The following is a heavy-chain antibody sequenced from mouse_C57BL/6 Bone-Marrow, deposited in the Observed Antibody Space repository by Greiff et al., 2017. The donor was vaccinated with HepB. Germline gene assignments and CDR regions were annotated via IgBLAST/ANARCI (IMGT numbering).Heavy chain of an antibody. CDR2: INSDGGST. CDR1: EYEFPSHD. Sequence: EVKLVESGGGLVQPGESLKLSCESNEYEFPSHDMSWVRKTPEKRLELVAAINSDGGSTYYPETMERRFIISRDNTKKTMYLQMSSLMSEDTALYYCARPKSYYYYAMDYWGQGTSVTVSS. D-gene: IGHD1-1*01. V-gene: IGHV5-2*01. CDR3: ARPKSYYYYAMDY. J-gene: IGHJ4*01.